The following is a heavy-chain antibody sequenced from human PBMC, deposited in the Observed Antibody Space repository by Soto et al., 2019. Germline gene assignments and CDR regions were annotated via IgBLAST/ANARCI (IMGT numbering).Heavy chain of an antibody. CDR1: HFSFSTSW. CDR3: TRVSRGNWVDY. D-gene: IGHD3-10*01. V-gene: IGHV3-7*03. CDR2: INPDGSAK. Sequence: PGGSLRLSCAASHFSFSTSWMNWIRQAPGKGLACVANINPDGSAKYYVDSLKGRFTISRDNAKNSLDLQMNSLRAEDTAVYFCTRVSRGNWVDYWGQGALGTVSS. J-gene: IGHJ4*02.